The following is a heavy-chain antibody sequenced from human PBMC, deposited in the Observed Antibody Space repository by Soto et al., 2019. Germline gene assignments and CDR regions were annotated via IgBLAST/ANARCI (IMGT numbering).Heavy chain of an antibody. V-gene: IGHV3-30-3*01. D-gene: IGHD4-17*01. CDR2: ISSDGSNK. Sequence: PGGSLRLSCAASGFTFSSYAVHWVRQAPGKGLEWVAVISSDGSNKLYAGSVKGRFTISRDNSKNTLYLQMNSLRAEDTAVYYCARDLSTTVTHADYWGQGTLVTVSS. CDR1: GFTFSSYA. J-gene: IGHJ4*02. CDR3: ARDLSTTVTHADY.